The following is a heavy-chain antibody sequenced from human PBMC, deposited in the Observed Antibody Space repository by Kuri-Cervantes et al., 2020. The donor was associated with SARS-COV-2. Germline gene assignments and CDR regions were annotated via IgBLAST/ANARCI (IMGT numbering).Heavy chain of an antibody. V-gene: IGHV1-46*01. J-gene: IGHJ4*02. CDR3: ARSPSNGDYDGWFDY. Sequence: ASVKVSCKASGYTFTSYYMHWVRQAPGQGLEWMGIINPSGGSTSCAQKFQGRVTMTRDTSTSTVYMELSSLRSEDTAVYYCARSPSNGDYDGWFDYWGQGTLVTDSS. D-gene: IGHD4-17*01. CDR1: GYTFTSYY. CDR2: INPSGGST.